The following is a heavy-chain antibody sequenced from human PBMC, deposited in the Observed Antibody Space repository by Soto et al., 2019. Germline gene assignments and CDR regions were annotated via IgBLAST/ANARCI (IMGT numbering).Heavy chain of an antibody. J-gene: IGHJ4*02. CDR3: ARDPMATIGGGLGY. Sequence: QVQLVESGGGVVQPGRSLRLSCAASGFTFSSYAMHWVRQAPGKGLEWVAVISYDGSNKYYADSVKGRFTISRDNSKNTLYLQMNSLRAEDTAVYYCARDPMATIGGGLGYWGQGTLVTVSS. D-gene: IGHD5-18*01. V-gene: IGHV3-30-3*01. CDR2: ISYDGSNK. CDR1: GFTFSSYA.